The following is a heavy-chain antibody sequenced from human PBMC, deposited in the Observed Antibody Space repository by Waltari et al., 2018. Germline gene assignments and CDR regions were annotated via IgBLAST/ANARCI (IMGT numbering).Heavy chain of an antibody. J-gene: IGHJ6*02. CDR1: GFTFSSYA. Sequence: QVQLVESGGGVVQPGRSLRLSCAASGFTFSSYAMHWVRQAPARGLEWVAVISYDGSNKYYADAVKGRFTISRDNSKNTLYLQMNSLRAEDTAVYYCARVQVAAAGYYYYGMDVWGQGTTVTVSS. D-gene: IGHD6-13*01. V-gene: IGHV3-30-3*01. CDR2: ISYDGSNK. CDR3: ARVQVAAAGYYYYGMDV.